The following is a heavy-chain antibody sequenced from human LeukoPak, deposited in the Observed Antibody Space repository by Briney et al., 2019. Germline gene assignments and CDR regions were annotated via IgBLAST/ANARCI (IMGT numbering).Heavy chain of an antibody. CDR1: GGTFSSYA. Sequence: SVKVSCKASGGTFSSYAISWVRQAPGQGLEWMGGIIPIFGTANYAQKFQGRVTITADESTSTAYMELSSLRSEDTAVYYCARDLPLCTSCFGWFDPWGQGTLVTVSS. J-gene: IGHJ5*02. CDR2: IIPIFGTA. D-gene: IGHD2-2*01. CDR3: ARDLPLCTSCFGWFDP. V-gene: IGHV1-69*13.